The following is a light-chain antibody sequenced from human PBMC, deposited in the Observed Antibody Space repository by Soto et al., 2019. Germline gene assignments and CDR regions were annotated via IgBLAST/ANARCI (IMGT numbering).Light chain of an antibody. CDR1: QGIRSS. J-gene: IGKJ1*01. CDR3: QQFNSYPWT. CDR2: EAS. V-gene: IGKV1-13*02. Sequence: AIQLTQSPSSLSASVGDGVTITCRASQGIRSSLAWFQQKAGNPPKVLIYEASVLETGVSSRFSGSGSGTDFTLSISSLRPEDFATYYCQQFNSYPWTFGQGTTVEVK.